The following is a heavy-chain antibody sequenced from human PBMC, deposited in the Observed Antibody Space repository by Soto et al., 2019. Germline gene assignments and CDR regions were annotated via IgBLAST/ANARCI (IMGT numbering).Heavy chain of an antibody. CDR1: GFTFRWFG. D-gene: IGHD3-10*01. CDR3: AKGEVRGIIPSYFDY. J-gene: IGHJ4*02. Sequence: GSLRLSCAGSGFTFRWFGMNWVRQAPGKGLEWVARISNDGSNEYYVDSVKGRFTISRDNSKNTLYLQMDSLRAEDTAVYYCAKGEVRGIIPSYFDYWGLGTLVTVSS. V-gene: IGHV3-30*18. CDR2: ISNDGSNE.